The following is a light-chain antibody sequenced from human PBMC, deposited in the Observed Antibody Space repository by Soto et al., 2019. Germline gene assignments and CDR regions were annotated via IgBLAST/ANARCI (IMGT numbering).Light chain of an antibody. CDR1: SSDVGGYNY. CDR3: SSFAGGGNPVL. J-gene: IGLJ2*01. CDR2: EVT. Sequence: QSALTQPPSASGSLGPSVTISCTGTSSDVGGYNYVSWHQQHPGKAHKVMIYEVTKRPPGVPDRFSGSKSGNTSSLTVSGLQAEDEADYYCSSFAGGGNPVLLGGGTKLTVL. V-gene: IGLV2-8*01.